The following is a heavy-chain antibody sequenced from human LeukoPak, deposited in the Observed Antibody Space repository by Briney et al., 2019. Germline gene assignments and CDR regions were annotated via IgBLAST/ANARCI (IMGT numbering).Heavy chain of an antibody. CDR3: ARSADYWYFDL. CDR2: ISSSGSTI. CDR1: GFTFSNYD. V-gene: IGHV3-48*03. Sequence: WGSLRLSCAASGFTFSNYDMNWVRQAPGQGLEWVSYISSSGSTIYYADSVKGRFTISRDNAKNSLYLQMNSLRAEDTAVYYCARSADYWYFDLWGRGTLVTVSS. J-gene: IGHJ2*01.